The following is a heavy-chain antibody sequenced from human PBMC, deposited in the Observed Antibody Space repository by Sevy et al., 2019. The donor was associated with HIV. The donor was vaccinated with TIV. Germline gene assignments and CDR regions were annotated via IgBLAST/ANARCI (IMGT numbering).Heavy chain of an antibody. J-gene: IGHJ6*03. CDR3: ATDPFSVTTSNDYMDV. CDR2: IQEDGSEK. D-gene: IGHD4-17*01. Sequence: GGSLRLSCAASGFTFSNYWMSWVRQAPGKGLEWVANIQEDGSEKYYVDSVKGRFTISRDNAKNSLYLQMNSLRAEDTAVYYCATDPFSVTTSNDYMDVWGKGTTVTVSS. CDR1: GFTFSNYW. V-gene: IGHV3-7*01.